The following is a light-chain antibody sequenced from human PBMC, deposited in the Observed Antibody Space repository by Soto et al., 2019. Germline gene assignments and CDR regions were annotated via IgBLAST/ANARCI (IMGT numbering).Light chain of an antibody. CDR2: GAS. V-gene: IGKV3D-20*02. Sequence: EVVLTQSPGSLSLSPGERATLSCRASQSVSSTYLAWYQQKPGQAPRVLIYGASSRATGTPDRFSGSGSGTDFTLTISSLEPEDSAVYYCQQRSNWPPLTFGGGTRVEIK. J-gene: IGKJ4*01. CDR3: QQRSNWPPLT. CDR1: QSVSSTY.